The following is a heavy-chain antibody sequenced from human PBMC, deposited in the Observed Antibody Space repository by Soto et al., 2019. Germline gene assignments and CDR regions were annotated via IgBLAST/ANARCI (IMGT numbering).Heavy chain of an antibody. J-gene: IGHJ3*02. CDR1: GFTFSSYA. D-gene: IGHD3-10*01. CDR2: ISGSGGST. CDR3: AKENSELLWFGELFPGAFDI. V-gene: IGHV3-23*01. Sequence: PGGSLRLSCAASGFTFSSYAMSWVRQAPGKGLEWVSAISGSGGSTYYADSVKGRFTSSRDNSKNALYLQMNSLRAEVTAVYYCAKENSELLWFGELFPGAFDIWGQGTMVTVSS.